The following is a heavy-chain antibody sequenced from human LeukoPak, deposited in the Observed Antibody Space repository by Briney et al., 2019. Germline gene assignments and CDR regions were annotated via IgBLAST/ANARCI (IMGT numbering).Heavy chain of an antibody. D-gene: IGHD6-19*01. J-gene: IGHJ4*02. V-gene: IGHV3-7*03. Sequence: PGGSLRLSCAASGFTFTNYWMSWVRQAPGKGLELVANIKQDRSEKYYVDSVKGRFTISRDNAKNSLYLQMNSLRAEDTAVYYCAKDRFQWLVTRTVDYWGQGTLVTVSS. CDR2: IKQDRSEK. CDR3: AKDRFQWLVTRTVDY. CDR1: GFTFTNYW.